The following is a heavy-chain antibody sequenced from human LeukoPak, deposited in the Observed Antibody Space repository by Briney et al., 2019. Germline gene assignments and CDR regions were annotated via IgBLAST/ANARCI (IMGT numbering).Heavy chain of an antibody. D-gene: IGHD3-22*01. CDR3: ARARRDVVVITTPFEY. Sequence: RGSLRLSCAASGFTFSSYEMNWVRQAPGKGLEWVSYISSSGSTIYYADSVKGRFTISRDNAKNSLYLQMNSLRAEDTAVYYCARARRDVVVITTPFEYWGQGTLVTVSS. V-gene: IGHV3-48*03. CDR1: GFTFSSYE. CDR2: ISSSGSTI. J-gene: IGHJ4*02.